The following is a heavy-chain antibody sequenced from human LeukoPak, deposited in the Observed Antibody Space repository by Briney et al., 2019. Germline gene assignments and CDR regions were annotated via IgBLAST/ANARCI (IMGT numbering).Heavy chain of an antibody. Sequence: SETLSLTCTVSGGSVSYYYWSWIRQPLGKGLEWIAYIYYSGSTNYNPSLRSRVTISVDTSKNQVSLKLSSVTAADTAVYYCARSPGYYFDYWGQGTLVTVSS. CDR1: GGSVSYYY. CDR2: IYYSGST. V-gene: IGHV4-59*02. J-gene: IGHJ4*02. D-gene: IGHD3-10*01. CDR3: ARSPGYYFDY.